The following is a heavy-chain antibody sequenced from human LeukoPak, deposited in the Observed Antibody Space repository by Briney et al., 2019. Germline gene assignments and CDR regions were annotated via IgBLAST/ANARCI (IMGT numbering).Heavy chain of an antibody. CDR2: KDYSGST. Sequence: SETLSLTCTVSGGSISRYYWSWIRQPPGKGLEWIGYKDYSGSTNYNRSLKSRVTISVDTSKNQFSLKLSSMTAADTAVYYCARDRSYCTRDTCYYNWFDPWGPGTLVTVSS. V-gene: IGHV4-59*12. CDR3: ARDRSYCTRDTCYYNWFDP. D-gene: IGHD2-15*01. CDR1: GGSISRYY. J-gene: IGHJ5*02.